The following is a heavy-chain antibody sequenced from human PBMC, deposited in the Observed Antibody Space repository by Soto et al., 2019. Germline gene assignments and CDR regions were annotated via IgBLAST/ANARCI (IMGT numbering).Heavy chain of an antibody. Sequence: EVQLLESGGGLVQPGGSLRLSCAASGFTFSSYAMSWVRQATGKGLEWVSAISGSGGSTYYADSVKGRFTISRDNSKNTLYLQMNSLRAEDTAVYYCAKRWTRGYNSLLIDYWGQGTLVTVSS. V-gene: IGHV3-23*01. D-gene: IGHD3-3*01. CDR1: GFTFSSYA. J-gene: IGHJ4*02. CDR2: ISGSGGST. CDR3: AKRWTRGYNSLLIDY.